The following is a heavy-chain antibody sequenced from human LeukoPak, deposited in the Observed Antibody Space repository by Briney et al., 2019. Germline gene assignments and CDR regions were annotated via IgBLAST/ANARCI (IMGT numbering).Heavy chain of an antibody. D-gene: IGHD3-22*01. V-gene: IGHV1-8*03. CDR2: INPNSGNT. Sequence: ASVKVSCKASGYTFTSYDINWVRQATGQGLEWMGWINPNSGNTGYAQKFQGRVTITRNTSISTAYMELSSLRSEDTAVYYCARKTDYYDSSGYLPPDAFDIWGQGTMVTVSS. J-gene: IGHJ3*02. CDR1: GYTFTSYD. CDR3: ARKTDYYDSSGYLPPDAFDI.